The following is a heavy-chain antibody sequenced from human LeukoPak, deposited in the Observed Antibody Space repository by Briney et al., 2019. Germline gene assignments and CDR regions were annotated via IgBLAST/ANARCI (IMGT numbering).Heavy chain of an antibody. D-gene: IGHD6-19*01. CDR3: ARAVADLDY. V-gene: IGHV3-11*01. CDR2: ISSSGSTI. Sequence: WIRQAPGKXLEWVSYISSSGSTIYYADSVKGRFTISRDNAKNSLYLQMNSLRAEDTAVYYCARAVADLDYWGQGTLVTVSS. J-gene: IGHJ4*02.